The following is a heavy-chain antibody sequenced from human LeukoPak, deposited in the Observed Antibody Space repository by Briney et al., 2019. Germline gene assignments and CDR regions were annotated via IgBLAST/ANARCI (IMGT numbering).Heavy chain of an antibody. CDR2: ISGSGGST. Sequence: GGSLRLSCAASGFTFSSYGMSWVRQAPGKGLEWVSGISGSGGSTYYADSVKGRFTISRDNSKNTVYLLMNSLRAEDTAVYYCARDSSQLWSSYNWFDPWGQGTLVTVSS. CDR3: ARDSSQLWSSYNWFDP. J-gene: IGHJ5*02. D-gene: IGHD5-18*01. CDR1: GFTFSSYG. V-gene: IGHV3-23*01.